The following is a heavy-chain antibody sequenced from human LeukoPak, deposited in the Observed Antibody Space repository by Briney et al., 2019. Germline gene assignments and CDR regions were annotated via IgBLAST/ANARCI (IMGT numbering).Heavy chain of an antibody. J-gene: IGHJ1*01. V-gene: IGHV1-8*01. CDR3: ARGPPPQYCSGGSCYAAY. CDR1: GYTFTSYD. D-gene: IGHD2-15*01. CDR2: MNPNSGNT. Sequence: GASVKVSXKASGYTFTSYDINWVRQATGQGLEWMGWMNPNSGNTGYAQKFQGRVTMTRNTSISTAYMELSSLRSEDTAVYYCARGPPPQYCSGGSCYAAYWGQGTLVTVSS.